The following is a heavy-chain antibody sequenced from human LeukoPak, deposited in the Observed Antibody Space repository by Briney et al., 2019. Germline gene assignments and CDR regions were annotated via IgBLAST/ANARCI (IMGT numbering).Heavy chain of an antibody. CDR1: GGSISSSSYY. V-gene: IGHV4-39*01. Sequence: PSETLSLTCTVSGGSISSSSYYWGWIRQPPAKGLEWIGSIYYSGSTYYNPSLKSRVTISVDTSKNQFSLKLSSVTAADTAVYYCARQDMTTVTTLDYWGQGTLVTVSS. J-gene: IGHJ4*02. CDR3: ARQDMTTVTTLDY. D-gene: IGHD4-17*01. CDR2: IYYSGST.